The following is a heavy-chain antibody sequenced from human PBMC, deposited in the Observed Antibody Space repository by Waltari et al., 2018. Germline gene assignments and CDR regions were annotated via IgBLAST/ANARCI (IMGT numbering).Heavy chain of an antibody. Sequence: QLQMQESGPGLVRASETLSLNCSIPGGSVSSSSYYWSWIRQTPGKGLEWIGSMSDRGSTFYNPSLKRRVTISVDASKNQFSLKLSSVTAADTAVYYCARPGFCGRGMCYGAFDIWGHGKIVSVSS. D-gene: IGHD3-3*01. CDR3: ARPGFCGRGMCYGAFDI. J-gene: IGHJ3*02. CDR1: GGSVSSSSYY. V-gene: IGHV4-39*01. CDR2: MSDRGST.